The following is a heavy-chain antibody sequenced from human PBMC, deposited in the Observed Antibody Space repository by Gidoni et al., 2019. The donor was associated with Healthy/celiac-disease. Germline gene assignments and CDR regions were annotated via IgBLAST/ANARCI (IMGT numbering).Heavy chain of an antibody. CDR1: GFTFRSYS. CDR3: ARDGRKGGAFDI. J-gene: IGHJ3*02. Sequence: EVQLVESGGGLVQPGGSLRLSCAASGFTFRSYSMNWVRQAPGKGLEWVSYISSSSSTIYYADSVKGRFTISRDNAKNSLDLQMNSLRDEDTAVYYCARDGRKGGAFDIWGQGTMVTVSS. V-gene: IGHV3-48*02. CDR2: ISSSSSTI.